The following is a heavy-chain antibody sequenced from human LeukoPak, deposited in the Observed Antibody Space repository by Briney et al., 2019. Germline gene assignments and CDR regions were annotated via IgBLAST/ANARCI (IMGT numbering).Heavy chain of an antibody. D-gene: IGHD1-1*01. J-gene: IGHJ4*02. CDR3: ARARTRGNNWYFDY. V-gene: IGHV4-59*01. CDR2: VYYRVNT. CDR1: GGSVDSINTYY. Sequence: SETLSLTCTVSGGSVDSINTYYGTWIRQPPGKGLVWIGYVYYRVNTNYNPSLKSRLTISVDTSKSQFSLKVSSVTAADTAVYYCARARTRGNNWYFDYWGQGTLVTVS.